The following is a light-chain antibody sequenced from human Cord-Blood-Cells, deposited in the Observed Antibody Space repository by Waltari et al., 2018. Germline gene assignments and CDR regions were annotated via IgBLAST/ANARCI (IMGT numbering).Light chain of an antibody. J-gene: IGLJ3*02. CDR3: AAWDDSLNGWV. CDR1: SSHIARHP. Sequence: QSVLTQPPSASGTPGQRVTISCSGSSSHIARHPVNWYQQLPGTAPKPLIYSNNQRPSGVPDRFSGSKSGTSASLAISGLQSEDEADYYCAAWDDSLNGWVFGGGTKLTVL. V-gene: IGLV1-44*01. CDR2: SNN.